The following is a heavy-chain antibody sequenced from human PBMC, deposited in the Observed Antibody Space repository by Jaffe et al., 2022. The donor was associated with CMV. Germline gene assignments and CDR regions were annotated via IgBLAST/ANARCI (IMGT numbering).Heavy chain of an antibody. CDR3: ASYTMVRGVLDAFDI. CDR2: INPNSGGT. CDR1: GYTFTGYY. D-gene: IGHD3-10*01. Sequence: QVQLVQSGAEVKKPGASVKVSCKASGYTFTGYYMHWVRQAPGQGLEWMGWINPNSGGTNYAQKFQGRVTMTRDTSISTAYMELSRLRSDDTAVYYCASYTMVRGVLDAFDIWGQGTMVTVSS. V-gene: IGHV1-2*02. J-gene: IGHJ3*02.